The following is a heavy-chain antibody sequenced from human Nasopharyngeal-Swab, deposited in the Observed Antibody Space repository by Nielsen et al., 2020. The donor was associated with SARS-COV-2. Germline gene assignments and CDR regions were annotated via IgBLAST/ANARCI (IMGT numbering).Heavy chain of an antibody. CDR3: AREGPAYSSSWYTGRSFDY. Sequence: GGSLRLSCAASGFTFSSYSMNWVRQAPGKGLERVSSISSSSSYIYYADSVKGRFTISRDNAKNSLYLQMNSLRAEDTAVYYCAREGPAYSSSWYTGRSFDYWGQGTLVTVSS. J-gene: IGHJ4*02. CDR1: GFTFSSYS. D-gene: IGHD6-13*01. V-gene: IGHV3-21*01. CDR2: ISSSSSYI.